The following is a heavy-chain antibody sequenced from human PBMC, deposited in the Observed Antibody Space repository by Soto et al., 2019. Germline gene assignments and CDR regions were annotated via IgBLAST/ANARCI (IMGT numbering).Heavy chain of an antibody. D-gene: IGHD1-26*01. CDR2: IIPIFGTA. CDR3: ARDTTTGDAFDI. Sequence: SVKGSCKDSGGTFSSYAISWVRQAPGQGLEWMGGIIPIFGTANYAQKFQGRVTITADESTSTAYMELSSLRSEDTAVYYCARDTTTGDAFDIWGQGTMVTV. J-gene: IGHJ3*02. V-gene: IGHV1-69*13. CDR1: GGTFSSYA.